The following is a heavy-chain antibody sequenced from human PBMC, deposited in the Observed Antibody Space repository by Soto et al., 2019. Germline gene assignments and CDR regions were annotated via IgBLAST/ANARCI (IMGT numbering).Heavy chain of an antibody. CDR2: IYWDDDK. D-gene: IGHD3-10*01. CDR1: GFSLTTSGVG. CDR3: AHHPYYGLGSYSFDY. Sequence: QITLKESGPPLVRPTQTLTLTCTFSGFSLTTSGVGVGWIRQPPGKALEWLAVIYWDDDKRYSSSLKSRLTIPTDTSKNQVVLTMTNMDPVDTATYYCAHHPYYGLGSYSFDYWGQGTLVTVSS. J-gene: IGHJ4*02. V-gene: IGHV2-5*02.